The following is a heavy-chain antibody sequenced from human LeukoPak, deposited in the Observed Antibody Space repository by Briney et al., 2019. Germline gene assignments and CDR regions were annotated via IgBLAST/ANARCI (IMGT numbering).Heavy chain of an antibody. V-gene: IGHV4-39*07. Sequence: SETLSLTCTVSGGSISSYYWGWIRQPPGKGLEWIGSIYYSGSTYYNPSLKSRVTISVDTSKNQFSLKLSSVTAADTAVYYCAKDRSIGTYYTFDHWGQGTLVIVSS. J-gene: IGHJ4*02. CDR2: IYYSGST. CDR3: AKDRSIGTYYTFDH. CDR1: GGSISSYY. D-gene: IGHD1-26*01.